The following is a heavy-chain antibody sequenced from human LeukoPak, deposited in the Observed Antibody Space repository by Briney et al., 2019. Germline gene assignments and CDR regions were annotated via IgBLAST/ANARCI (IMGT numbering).Heavy chain of an antibody. CDR3: ARGYITMGTTDDAFDI. J-gene: IGHJ3*02. CDR1: GGSVSGGSYY. Sequence: SETLSLTCTVSGGSVSGGSYYWSWIRQPPGKGLEWIGYIYYSGSTNYNPSLKSRVTISVDTSKNQFSLKLSSVTAADTAVYYCARGYITMGTTDDAFDIWGQGTMVTVSS. V-gene: IGHV4-61*01. D-gene: IGHD3-10*01. CDR2: IYYSGST.